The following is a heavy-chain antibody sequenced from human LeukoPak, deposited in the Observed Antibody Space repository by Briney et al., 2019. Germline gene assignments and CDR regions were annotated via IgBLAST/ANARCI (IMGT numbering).Heavy chain of an antibody. J-gene: IGHJ4*02. Sequence: AGSLRLSCAASGFTFSSYAVSWVRQAPGKGLEWVSSISGSGGSTYSADSVKGRFTISRDNSKNTLYLQMNSLRAEDTALYYCAKDRSCTNDICHGDFDYWGQGTLVTVSS. CDR3: AKDRSCTNDICHGDFDY. CDR2: ISGSGGST. CDR1: GFTFSSYA. D-gene: IGHD2-8*01. V-gene: IGHV3-23*01.